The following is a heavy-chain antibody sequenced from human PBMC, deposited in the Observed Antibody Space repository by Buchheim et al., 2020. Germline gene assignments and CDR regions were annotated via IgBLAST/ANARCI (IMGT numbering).Heavy chain of an antibody. CDR2: INHTGST. CDR1: GGSFSRSS. D-gene: IGHD3-3*01. CDR3: AVTTRGDFWSWGWFDP. J-gene: IGHJ5*02. Sequence: QVQLQQWGAGLLKPSETLSLNCAVYGGSFSRSSWSWIRQTPGKGLEWIGEINHTGSTNYNPSLKSRVTISVDRSKNKASLKLTSVTAADTAVYYCAVTTRGDFWSWGWFDPWGQGTL. V-gene: IGHV4-34*02.